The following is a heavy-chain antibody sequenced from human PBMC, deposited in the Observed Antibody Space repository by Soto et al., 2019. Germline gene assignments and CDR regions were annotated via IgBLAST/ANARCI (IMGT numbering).Heavy chain of an antibody. J-gene: IGHJ6*02. V-gene: IGHV5-10-1*01. CDR3: ARLEKWYYNYYGLDV. CDR1: GYSFTTYW. CDR2: IDPADSST. Sequence: PGEPLKISCHGSGYSFTTYWISWVRQMPGKGLEWMGKIDPADSSTNYSPSFQGHITISVDRSINTAHLQFSSLKAADTAVYYCARLEKWYYNYYGLDVWGQGTMVTVS. D-gene: IGHD1-26*01.